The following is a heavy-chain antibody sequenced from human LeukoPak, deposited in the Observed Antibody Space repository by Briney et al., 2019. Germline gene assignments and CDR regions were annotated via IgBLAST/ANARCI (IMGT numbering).Heavy chain of an antibody. D-gene: IGHD4-23*01. J-gene: IGHJ4*02. V-gene: IGHV1-18*01. Sequence: ASVKVSCKASGYTFSDYGISWVRQAPGQGLEWMGWISGYNENTNYVQKLQDRVTVTTDTSTSTVYMELRSLSSDDTAVYYCARDELCGGNAYRCGVSEYWGQGTLVTVSS. CDR3: ARDELCGGNAYRCGVSEY. CDR2: ISGYNENT. CDR1: GYTFSDYG.